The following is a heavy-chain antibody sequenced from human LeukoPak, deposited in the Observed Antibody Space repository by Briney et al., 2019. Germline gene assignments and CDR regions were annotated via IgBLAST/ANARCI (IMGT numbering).Heavy chain of an antibody. CDR1: GFTFSSYW. D-gene: IGHD2-15*01. V-gene: IGHV3-74*01. CDR2: INSDGSST. CDR3: ASGRGYCSGGSCSFDFDY. J-gene: IGHJ4*02. Sequence: GGSLRLSCAASGFTFSSYWMHWVRQAPGKGLVWVSRINSDGSSTSYADSVRGRFTISRDNAKNSLYLQMNSLRAEDMALYYCASGRGYCSGGSCSFDFDYWGQGTLVTVSS.